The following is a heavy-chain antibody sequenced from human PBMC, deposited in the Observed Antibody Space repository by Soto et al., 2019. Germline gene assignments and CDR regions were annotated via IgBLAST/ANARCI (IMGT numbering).Heavy chain of an antibody. CDR3: AHRHPSAVGTDRYCFGS. CDR2: IYWHDEK. CDR1: GFALSTRGVG. Sequence: QITLKESGPTLVKPTQTLTLTCTCSGFALSTRGVGVGWIRQPPGKALEWLALIYWHDEKRYNRSLKSRLTITKDTSNNQVVLTMTNVDPVDTGTYYCAHRHPSAVGTDRYCFGSWGQGSLVTVSS. J-gene: IGHJ5*01. D-gene: IGHD6-13*01. V-gene: IGHV2-5*01.